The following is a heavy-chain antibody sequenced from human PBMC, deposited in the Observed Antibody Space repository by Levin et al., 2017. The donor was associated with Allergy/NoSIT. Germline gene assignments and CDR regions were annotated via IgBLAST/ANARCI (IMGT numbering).Heavy chain of an antibody. CDR3: AREYGGDWYFDL. CDR1: GDSISTYY. V-gene: IGHV4-59*01. D-gene: IGHD2-21*01. J-gene: IGHJ2*01. Sequence: SETLSLTCTVSGDSISTYYWSWIRQPPGRGLEWIGYIHYDGNTNYNPSLKSRITISLDMSKNEFSLKLRSVTAADTAVYYCAREYGGDWYFDLWGRGTLVTVSS. CDR2: IHYDGNT.